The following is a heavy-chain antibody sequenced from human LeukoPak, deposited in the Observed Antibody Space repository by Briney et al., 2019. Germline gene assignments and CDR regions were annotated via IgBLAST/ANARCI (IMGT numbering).Heavy chain of an antibody. CDR3: ARESTYYYDSSGYSNWFDP. J-gene: IGHJ5*02. V-gene: IGHV4-4*07. CDR2: IYTSGST. Sequence: KPSETLSLTCTVSGGSISSHYWSWIRQPAGKGLEWIGRIYTSGSTNYNPSLKSRVTMSVDTSKNQFSLKLSSVTAADTAVYYCARESTYYYDSSGYSNWFDPWGQGTLVTVSS. D-gene: IGHD3-22*01. CDR1: GGSISSHY.